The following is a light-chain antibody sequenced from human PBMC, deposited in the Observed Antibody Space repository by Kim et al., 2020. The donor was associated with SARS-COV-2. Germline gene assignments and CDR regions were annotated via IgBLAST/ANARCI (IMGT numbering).Light chain of an antibody. Sequence: DIQMTQSPSSLSAPVGDTVNITCLASQTILTYLNWYQQKSGTAPKLLIYAASGLHTGVPSRFTGSGSGTHFTLSIGSLQPVDFAGYYCQQSYKPPNTFGQGTKLEIK. CDR2: AAS. CDR1: QTILTY. J-gene: IGKJ2*01. V-gene: IGKV1-39*01. CDR3: QQSYKPPNT.